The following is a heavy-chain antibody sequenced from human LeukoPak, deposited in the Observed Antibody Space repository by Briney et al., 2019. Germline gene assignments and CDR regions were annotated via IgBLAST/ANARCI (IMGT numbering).Heavy chain of an antibody. Sequence: PGGSLRLSCAASGFTLSGFYMSWIRQAPGKGLEWVSYSNSSGSTIYYADSVKGRFAISRDNAKNSLYLQMNSLRAEDTAVYYCARRRDFIDYWGQGTLVTVSS. D-gene: IGHD3/OR15-3a*01. J-gene: IGHJ4*02. CDR1: GFTLSGFY. CDR3: ARRRDFIDY. CDR2: SNSSGSTI. V-gene: IGHV3-11*01.